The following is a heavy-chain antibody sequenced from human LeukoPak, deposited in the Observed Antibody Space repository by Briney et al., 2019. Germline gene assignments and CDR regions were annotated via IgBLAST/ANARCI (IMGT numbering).Heavy chain of an antibody. J-gene: IGHJ6*03. CDR3: ARHIGGGIEDMDV. V-gene: IGHV4-59*08. D-gene: IGHD3-16*02. CDR2: IYVTGT. Sequence: SETLSPTCTVSGGSIGTYYWSWIRQSPGKGLEWIGYIYVTGTRYNPYLQSRVTISVDRSRNQFFLKMSSVTAADTAVYYCARHIGGGIEDMDVWGKGTKVIVSS. CDR1: GGSIGTYY.